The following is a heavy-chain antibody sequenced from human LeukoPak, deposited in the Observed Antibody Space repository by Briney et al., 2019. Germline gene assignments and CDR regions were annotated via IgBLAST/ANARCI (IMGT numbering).Heavy chain of an antibody. J-gene: IGHJ4*02. CDR1: GYSFTNYW. CDR2: IYPDDSDT. V-gene: IGHV5-51*01. D-gene: IGHD4-11*01. Sequence: GESLKISCEVSGYSFTNYWIGWVRQMPGKGLESMGIIYPDDSDTRYSPTFQGQVTISADKSISTAYLQWSSLKASDTAIYYCARHNTTVPFFDFWGRGTLVTVSS. CDR3: ARHNTTVPFFDF.